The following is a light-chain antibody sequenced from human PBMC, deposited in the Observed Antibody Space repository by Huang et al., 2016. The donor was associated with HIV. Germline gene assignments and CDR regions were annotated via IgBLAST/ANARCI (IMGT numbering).Light chain of an antibody. J-gene: IGKJ2*01. Sequence: DIQMTQSPSSLSASVGDRVTITCQASQDISNYLSWYQHKPGRAPKPLIFYASSLETGVPSRFSGSGSVTYFTLTIASLQPEDVATYYCQHYDDPYTFGQGTKLEIK. CDR2: YAS. V-gene: IGKV1-33*01. CDR1: QDISNY. CDR3: QHYDDPYT.